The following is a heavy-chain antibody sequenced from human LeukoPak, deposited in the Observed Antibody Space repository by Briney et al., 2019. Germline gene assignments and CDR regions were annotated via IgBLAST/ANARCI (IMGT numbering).Heavy chain of an antibody. CDR1: GGSIRSYY. J-gene: IGHJ6*03. CDR2: IYTSGST. D-gene: IGHD2-2*01. V-gene: IGHV4-4*07. Sequence: SETLSLACTVSGGSIRSYYWSWIRQPAGKGLERIGRIYTSGSTNYNPSLKSRVTMSVDTSKNQFSLKLSSVTAADTAVYYCARDRCSSTSCYLFYMDVWGKGTTVTVSS. CDR3: ARDRCSSTSCYLFYMDV.